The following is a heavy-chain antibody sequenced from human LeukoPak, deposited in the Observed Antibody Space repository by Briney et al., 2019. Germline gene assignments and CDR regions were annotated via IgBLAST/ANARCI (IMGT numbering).Heavy chain of an antibody. CDR1: GFTFRDYA. CDR2: FSAGGNRT. Sequence: GGSLRLSCAASGFTFRDYAMTWVRQAPGKGPEWVSTFSAGGNRTYYADSVKGRFIITRDNSKNTLYLQMNSLRAEDTAVYYCAKVLSKIYIYGPFDYWGQGSLVTVSS. D-gene: IGHD3-10*01. J-gene: IGHJ4*02. CDR3: AKVLSKIYIYGPFDY. V-gene: IGHV3-23*01.